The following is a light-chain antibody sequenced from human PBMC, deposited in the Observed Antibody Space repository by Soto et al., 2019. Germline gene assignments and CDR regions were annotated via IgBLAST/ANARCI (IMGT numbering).Light chain of an antibody. CDR1: SGHSTYA. V-gene: IGLV4-69*01. CDR3: QTWGTGLWV. Sequence: QPVLTQSPSASASLGASVKLTCTLSSGHSTYAIAWHQQQPEKGPRYLMKLNSDGSHSKGDGIPDRFSGSSSGAERYLTISSLQPEDEADYYCQTWGTGLWVFGGGTKLTVL. J-gene: IGLJ3*02. CDR2: LNSDGSH.